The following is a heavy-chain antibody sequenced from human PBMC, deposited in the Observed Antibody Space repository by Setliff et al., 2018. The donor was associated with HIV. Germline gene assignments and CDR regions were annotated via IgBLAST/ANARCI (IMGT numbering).Heavy chain of an antibody. Sequence: LRLSCSASGFTFGDYTMSWVRQAPGKGLEWVGFIRSKAYGGTTENADSVKGRFTISRDDAKNSLYLQMNSRRAEDTAVYYCARTACSLAMGCYFDFWGRGTLVTVSS. J-gene: IGHJ4*02. CDR3: ARTACSLAMGCYFDF. CDR1: GFTFGDYT. CDR2: IRSKAYGGTT. V-gene: IGHV3-49*04. D-gene: IGHD2-8*01.